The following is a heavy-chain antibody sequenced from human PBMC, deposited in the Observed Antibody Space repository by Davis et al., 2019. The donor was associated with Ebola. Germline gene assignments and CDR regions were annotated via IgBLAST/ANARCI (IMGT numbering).Heavy chain of an antibody. CDR2: IYHSGST. V-gene: IGHV4-34*01. CDR1: GGSFSGYY. J-gene: IGHJ6*02. D-gene: IGHD2-8*02. CDR3: ARDRGVVYTSSGRYYYYGMDV. Sequence: SETLSLTCAVYGGSFSGYYWSWIRQPPGKGLEWIGEIYHSGSTNYNPSLKSRVTISVDKSKNQFSLKLSSVTAADTAVYYCARDRGVVYTSSGRYYYYGMDVWGQGTTVTVSS.